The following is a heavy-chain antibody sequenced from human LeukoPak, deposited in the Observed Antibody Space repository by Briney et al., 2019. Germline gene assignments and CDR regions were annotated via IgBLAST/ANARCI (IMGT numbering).Heavy chain of an antibody. CDR2: IYYSGST. D-gene: IGHD3-3*01. CDR1: GGSISSYY. V-gene: IGHV4-59*01. CDR3: ASSGYDFWSGEALYYFDY. Sequence: PSETLSLTCTVSGGSISSYYWSWIRQPPGKGLEWIGYIYYSGSTNYNPSLKSRVTISIDTSKNQFSLKLSSVTAADTAVYYCASSGYDFWSGEALYYFDYWGQGTLVTVSS. J-gene: IGHJ4*02.